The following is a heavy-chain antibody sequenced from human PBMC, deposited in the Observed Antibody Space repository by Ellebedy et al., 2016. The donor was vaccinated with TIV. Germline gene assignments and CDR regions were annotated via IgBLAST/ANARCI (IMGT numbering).Heavy chain of an antibody. J-gene: IGHJ3*02. D-gene: IGHD2-15*01. Sequence: SETLSLTCTVSGGSISSGNSYWSWVRQPPGTGLEWIGYIYHSASTYYNPSLKTRASISIDTSQNQFSLKLTSVTAADTAVYYCARAGSAVVVAAEAFDIWGQGTMVTVSS. CDR2: IYHSAST. V-gene: IGHV4-30-4*01. CDR3: ARAGSAVVVAAEAFDI. CDR1: GGSISSGNSY.